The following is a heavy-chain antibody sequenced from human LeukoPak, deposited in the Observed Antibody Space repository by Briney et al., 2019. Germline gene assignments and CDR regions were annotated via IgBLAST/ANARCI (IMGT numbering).Heavy chain of an antibody. CDR1: GYTFTGYY. Sequence: ASVKVSCKASGYTFTGYYMHWVRQAPGQGLEWMGWINPNSGDTNYAQKFQGRVTMTRDTSISTAYMELSRLRSDDTAVYYCARPVFCSSTSCPFDYWGQGTLVTVSS. CDR3: ARPVFCSSTSCPFDY. J-gene: IGHJ4*02. D-gene: IGHD2-2*01. V-gene: IGHV1-2*02. CDR2: INPNSGDT.